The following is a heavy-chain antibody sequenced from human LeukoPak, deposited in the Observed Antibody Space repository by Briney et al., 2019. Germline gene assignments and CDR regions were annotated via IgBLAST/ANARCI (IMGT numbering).Heavy chain of an antibody. CDR2: IHHSGST. V-gene: IGHV4-34*01. CDR3: ARGDGYNSRSFDA. D-gene: IGHD5-24*01. J-gene: IGHJ4*02. Sequence: SETLSLTCAVYGGSFIGDYWSWSRQPPGKGLEWIGEIHHSGSTNYNPSLKSRVTISVDTSKNQFSLKLSSVTAADTAVYYCARGDGYNSRSFDAWGQGTLVTVSS. CDR1: GGSFIGDY.